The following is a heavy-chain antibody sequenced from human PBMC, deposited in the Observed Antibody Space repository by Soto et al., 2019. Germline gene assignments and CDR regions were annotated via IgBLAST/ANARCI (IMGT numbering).Heavy chain of an antibody. Sequence: ETLSLTCAGYGGSLSGYYWSWIRQPPGKGLEWIGEINHSGSTNYNPSLKSRVTISVDTSKNQLSLKLSSVTAADTAVYYCASGLRDYYDSSGYYHLWGQGTLVTVSS. CDR3: ASGLRDYYDSSGYYHL. J-gene: IGHJ4*02. D-gene: IGHD3-22*01. V-gene: IGHV4-34*01. CDR1: GGSLSGYY. CDR2: INHSGST.